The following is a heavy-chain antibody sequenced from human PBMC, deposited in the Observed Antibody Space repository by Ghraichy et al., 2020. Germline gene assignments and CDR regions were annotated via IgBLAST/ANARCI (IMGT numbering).Heavy chain of an antibody. CDR1: GGSVSSGSYY. CDR2: IYYSGST. D-gene: IGHD5-24*01. J-gene: IGHJ4*02. CDR3: ARVPVEMATIVGLDY. Sequence: SETLSLTCTVSGGSVSSGSYYWSWIRQPPGKGLEWIGYIYYSGSTNYNPSLKSRVTISVDTSKNQFSLKLSSVTAADTAVYYCARVPVEMATIVGLDYWGQGTLVTVSS. V-gene: IGHV4-61*01.